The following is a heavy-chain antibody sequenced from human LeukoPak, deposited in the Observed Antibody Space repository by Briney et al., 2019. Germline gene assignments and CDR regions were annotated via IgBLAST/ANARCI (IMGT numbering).Heavy chain of an antibody. CDR1: GFTFTDYW. D-gene: IGHD1-26*01. CDR3: ARTVGATRLYAFDI. CDR2: INQDGSKK. V-gene: IGHV3-7*03. Sequence: GGSLRLSCTTSGFTFTDYWMTWVRQAPGKGLEWVANINQDGSKKFYVDSVKGRFTISRDNAKNALYLQMNGLRAEDTALYYCARTVGATRLYAFDIWGQGTMVTVSS. J-gene: IGHJ3*02.